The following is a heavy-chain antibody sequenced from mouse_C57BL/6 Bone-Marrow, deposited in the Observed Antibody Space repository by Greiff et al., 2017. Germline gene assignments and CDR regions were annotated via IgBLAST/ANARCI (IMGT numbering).Heavy chain of an antibody. V-gene: IGHV5-6*01. D-gene: IGHD1-1*01. CDR2: ISSGGSYT. CDR3: ARHGGTTVRFAY. J-gene: IGHJ3*01. Sequence: EVQGVESGGDLVKPGGSLKLSCAASGFTFSSYGMSWVRQTPDKRLEWVATISSGGSYTYYPDSVKGRFTISRDNAKNTLYLQMSSLKSEDTAMYYCARHGGTTVRFAYWGQGTLVTGSA. CDR1: GFTFSSYG.